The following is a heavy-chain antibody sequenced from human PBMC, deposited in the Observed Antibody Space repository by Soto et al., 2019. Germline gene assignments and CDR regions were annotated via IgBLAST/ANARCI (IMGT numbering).Heavy chain of an antibody. Sequence: GGSLRLSCAASGFTFRSYTMHWVRQAPGKGLEWVALTWHDETNKYYADSVKGRFTISRDNSRNTLYLQMNSLGAEDTAVYYCARDLGYNSGHPFDYWGQGTQVTVPS. D-gene: IGHD1-20*01. CDR1: GFTFRSYT. J-gene: IGHJ4*02. CDR3: ARDLGYNSGHPFDY. CDR2: TWHDETNK. V-gene: IGHV3-33*01.